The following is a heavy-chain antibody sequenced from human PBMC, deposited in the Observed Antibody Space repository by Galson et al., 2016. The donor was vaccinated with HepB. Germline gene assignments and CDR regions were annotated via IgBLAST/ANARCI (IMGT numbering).Heavy chain of an antibody. D-gene: IGHD4-17*01. CDR2: IYASGRT. J-gene: IGHJ4*02. CDR1: GVSMNNYY. Sequence: ETLSLTCSVSGVSMNNYYWSWIRQAAGGGLEWIGRIYASGRTNYNPSLKSRVTISVDTSKNQFSLSLSSMAAADTAVYYCAGQGLGRAGERDIHWGQGTLVTVSS. CDR3: AGQGLGRAGERDIH. V-gene: IGHV4-4*07.